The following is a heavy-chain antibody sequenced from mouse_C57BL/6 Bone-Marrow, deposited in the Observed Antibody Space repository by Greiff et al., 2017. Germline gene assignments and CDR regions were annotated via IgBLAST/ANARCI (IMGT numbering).Heavy chain of an antibody. J-gene: IGHJ3*01. CDR2: ISSGGSYT. CDR1: GFTFSSSG. Sequence: EVKLVESGGDLVKPGGSLKLSCAASGFTFSSSGMSWVRQTPDKRLEWVATISSGGSYTYYPDSVKGRFTISRDNAKNTLYLQMSSLKSEDTAMYYCAREAYWGQGTLVTVSA. CDR3: AREAY. V-gene: IGHV5-6*01.